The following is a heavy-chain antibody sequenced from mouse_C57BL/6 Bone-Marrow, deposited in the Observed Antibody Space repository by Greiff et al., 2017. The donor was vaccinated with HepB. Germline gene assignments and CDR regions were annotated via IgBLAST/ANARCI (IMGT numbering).Heavy chain of an antibody. J-gene: IGHJ1*03. D-gene: IGHD1-1*01. Sequence: QVQLQQSGPELVKPGASVKISCKASGYAFSSSWMNWVKQRPGKGLEWIGRIYPGDGDTNYNGKFKGKATLTADKSSSTAYMPLSSLTSEDSAVYFCASLVARYFDVWGTGTTVTVSS. CDR2: IYPGDGDT. CDR3: ASLVARYFDV. CDR1: GYAFSSSW. V-gene: IGHV1-82*01.